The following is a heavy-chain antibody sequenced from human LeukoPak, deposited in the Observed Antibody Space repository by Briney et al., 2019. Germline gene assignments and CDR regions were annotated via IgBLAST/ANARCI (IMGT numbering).Heavy chain of an antibody. Sequence: PGGSLRLSCAASGFTFDGYAMHWVRQAPGKGLEWVSGISWNSGSIGYADSVKGRFTISRDNAKNSLYLQMNSLRAEDTAVYYCARVRAAAGTAFDIWGQGTMVTVSS. CDR3: ARVRAAAGTAFDI. CDR2: ISWNSGSI. J-gene: IGHJ3*02. D-gene: IGHD6-13*01. V-gene: IGHV3-9*01. CDR1: GFTFDGYA.